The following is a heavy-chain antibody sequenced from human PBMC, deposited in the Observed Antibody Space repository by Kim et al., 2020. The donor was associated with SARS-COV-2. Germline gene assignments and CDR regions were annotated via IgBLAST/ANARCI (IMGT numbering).Heavy chain of an antibody. J-gene: IGHJ4*02. CDR2: T. Sequence: TNYADSVKGRVTIPRDNARNTLYLHMDSLRVEDTAIYYCARAGANWKIDFWGQGTQVTVSS. CDR3: ARAGANWKIDF. D-gene: IGHD1-20*01. V-gene: IGHV3-74*01.